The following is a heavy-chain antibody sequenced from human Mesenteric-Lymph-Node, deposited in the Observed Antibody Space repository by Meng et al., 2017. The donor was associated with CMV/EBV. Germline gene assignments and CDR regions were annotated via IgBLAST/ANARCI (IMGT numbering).Heavy chain of an antibody. CDR3: ARGSKIVVVPAATEGDFDY. CDR2: INHSGST. Sequence: SETLSLTCAVYGGSFSGYYWSWIRQPPGKGLEWIGEINHSGSTNYNPSLKSRVTISVDTSKNQFSLKLSSVTAADTAVYYCARGSKIVVVPAATEGDFDYRGQGTLVTVSS. D-gene: IGHD2-2*01. CDR1: GGSFSGYY. J-gene: IGHJ4*02. V-gene: IGHV4-34*01.